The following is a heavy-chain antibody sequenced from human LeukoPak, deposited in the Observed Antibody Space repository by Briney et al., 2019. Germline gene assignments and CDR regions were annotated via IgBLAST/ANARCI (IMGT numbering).Heavy chain of an antibody. V-gene: IGHV1-8*01. CDR3: ARGNRLYSSSWSSLPFDI. D-gene: IGHD6-13*01. Sequence: GASVKVSCKASGYTFTSYDINWVRQATGQGLEWMGWINPNSGYTGYAQKFQGRVTMTRNTSISTAYMDLSSLRSGDTAVYYCARGNRLYSSSWSSLPFDIWGQGTIVTVSS. CDR1: GYTFTSYD. J-gene: IGHJ3*02. CDR2: INPNSGYT.